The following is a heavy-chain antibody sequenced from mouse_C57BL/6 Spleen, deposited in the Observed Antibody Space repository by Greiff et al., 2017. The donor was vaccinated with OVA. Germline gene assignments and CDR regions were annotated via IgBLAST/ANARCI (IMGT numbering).Heavy chain of an antibody. CDR2: IYPGDGDT. V-gene: IGHV1-82*01. CDR1: GYAFSSSW. D-gene: IGHD3-2*02. CDR3: ARGAQAY. Sequence: QVQLKESGPELVKPGASVKISCKASGYAFSSSWLNWAKQRPGKGLEWIGRIYPGDGDTNYNGKFKGKATLTADKSSSTAYMQLSSLTSEDSAVYFCARGAQAYWGQGTTLTVSS. J-gene: IGHJ2*01.